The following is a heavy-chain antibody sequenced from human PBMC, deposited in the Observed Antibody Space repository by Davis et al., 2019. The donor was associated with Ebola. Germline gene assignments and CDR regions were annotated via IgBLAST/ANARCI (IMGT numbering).Heavy chain of an antibody. J-gene: IGHJ4*02. V-gene: IGHV1-46*03. CDR3: ARGNRGGDILTGSFFDY. CDR2: INPSGGST. CDR1: GYTFTGYY. D-gene: IGHD3-9*01. Sequence: ASVKVSCKASGYTFTGYYMHWVRQAPGQGLEWMGIINPSGGSTSYAQKFQGRVTMTRDTSTSIVYMELSSLRSEDTAMYYCARGNRGGDILTGSFFDYWGQGTLVTVSS.